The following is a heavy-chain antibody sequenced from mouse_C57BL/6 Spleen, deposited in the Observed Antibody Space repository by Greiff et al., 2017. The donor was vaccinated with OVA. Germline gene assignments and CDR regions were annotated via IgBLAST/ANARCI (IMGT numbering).Heavy chain of an antibody. CDR1: GYTFTSYW. CDR3: ARKSGGYYYAMDD. Sequence: QVHVKQPGAELVKPGASVKMSCKASGYTFTSYWITWVKQRPGQGLEWIGDIYPGSGSTNYNEKFKSKATLTVDTSSSTAYMQLSSLTSEDSAVYYCARKSGGYYYAMDDWGQGTSVTVSS. V-gene: IGHV1-55*01. J-gene: IGHJ4*01. CDR2: IYPGSGST.